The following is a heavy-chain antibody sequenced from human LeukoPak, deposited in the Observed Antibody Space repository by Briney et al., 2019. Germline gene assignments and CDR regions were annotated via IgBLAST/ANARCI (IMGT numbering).Heavy chain of an antibody. CDR1: GFSLSTSGVG. CDR3: AQNFGSRFDP. V-gene: IGHV2-5*02. Sequence: SGPTLVNPTQTLTLTCTFSGFSLSTSGVGVGWIRQPPGKALEWLALIYWDDDKRYSPSLKSRLTITKDTSKNQVVLTMTDVDPVDTGTYYCAQNFGSRFDPWGQGTLVTVSS. CDR2: IYWDDDK. J-gene: IGHJ5*02. D-gene: IGHD3-16*01.